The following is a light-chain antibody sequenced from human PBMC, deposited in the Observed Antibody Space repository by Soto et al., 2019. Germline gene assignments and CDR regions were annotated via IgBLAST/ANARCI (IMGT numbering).Light chain of an antibody. Sequence: QSVLTQPPSASGSPGQSVTISCTGTSSDVGGYNYVSWYQQHPGKAPKLLIYEVSKRTSGGPDRFSGSKSGNTASLTVSGLQAEDEADYYCSSYAGSNNLVFGGGTKLTVL. CDR2: EVS. V-gene: IGLV2-8*01. CDR3: SSYAGSNNLV. CDR1: SSDVGGYNY. J-gene: IGLJ2*01.